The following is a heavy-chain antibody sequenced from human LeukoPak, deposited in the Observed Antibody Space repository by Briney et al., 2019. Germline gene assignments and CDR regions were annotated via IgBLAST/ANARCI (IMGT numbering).Heavy chain of an antibody. CDR2: ISGSGGST. D-gene: IGHD5-18*01. J-gene: IGHJ4*02. CDR3: AKERGYNYGSHFDY. CDR1: GFTFSSYA. V-gene: IGHV3-23*01. Sequence: GGSLRLSCAASGFTFSSYAMSWVRQAPGKGLEWVSFISGSGGSTYHADSVKGRFTISRDNSKNTLYLQMNSLRAEDTAVYYCAKERGYNYGSHFDYWGQGTLVTVSS.